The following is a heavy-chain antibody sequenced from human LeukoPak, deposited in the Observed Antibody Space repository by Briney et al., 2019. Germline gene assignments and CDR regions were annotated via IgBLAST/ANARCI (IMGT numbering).Heavy chain of an antibody. CDR3: ARGSVVRGAYPYYFDY. D-gene: IGHD3-10*01. CDR1: GFTFSSYA. V-gene: IGHV3-30*04. Sequence: QPGGSLRLSCAASGFTFSSYAMHWVRQAPGKGLEWVAVISYDGSNKYYADSVKGRFTISRDNSKNTLYLQMNSLRAEDTAVYYCARGSVVRGAYPYYFDYWGQGTLVTVSS. J-gene: IGHJ4*02. CDR2: ISYDGSNK.